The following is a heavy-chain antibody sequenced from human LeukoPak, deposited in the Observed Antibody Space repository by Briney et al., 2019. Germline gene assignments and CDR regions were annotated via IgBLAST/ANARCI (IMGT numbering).Heavy chain of an antibody. Sequence: ASVKVSCKASGGTFSIYAISWVRQAPGQGLEWMGGIIPIFGTANYAQKFQGRVTITADESTSTAYMELSSLRSEDTAVYYCARDQGDAIVVVPSGSGWFGPWGQGTLVTVSS. CDR1: GGTFSIYA. CDR3: ARDQGDAIVVVPSGSGWFGP. V-gene: IGHV1-69*01. D-gene: IGHD2-2*01. J-gene: IGHJ5*02. CDR2: IIPIFGTA.